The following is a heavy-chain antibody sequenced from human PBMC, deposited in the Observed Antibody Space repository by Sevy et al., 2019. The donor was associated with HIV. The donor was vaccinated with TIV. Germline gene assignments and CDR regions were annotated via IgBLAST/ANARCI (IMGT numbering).Heavy chain of an antibody. V-gene: IGHV1-24*01. CDR2: FDPEDGET. D-gene: IGHD3-22*01. J-gene: IGHJ4*02. CDR3: ATVQYYYDSSGYDY. Sequence: ASVKVSCKVSGYTLTELSMHWVRQAPGKGLEWMGGFDPEDGETIYAQKFQGRVTMTEDTSTDTAYMGLSSLRSEDTAVYYCATVQYYYDSSGYDYWGQGTLVTVSS. CDR1: GYTLTELS.